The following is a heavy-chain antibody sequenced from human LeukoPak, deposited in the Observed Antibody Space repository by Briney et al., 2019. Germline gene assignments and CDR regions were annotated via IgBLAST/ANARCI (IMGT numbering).Heavy chain of an antibody. CDR2: ISYDGSNK. D-gene: IGHD3-10*01. CDR3: AKDLWFGESYYFDY. Sequence: GRSLRLSCPASGFTFSSYGMHWVRQAPGKGLEWVAVISYDGSNKYYADSVKGRFTISRDNSKNTLYLQMNSLRAEDTAVYYCAKDLWFGESYYFDYWGQGTLVTVSS. CDR1: GFTFSSYG. J-gene: IGHJ4*02. V-gene: IGHV3-30*18.